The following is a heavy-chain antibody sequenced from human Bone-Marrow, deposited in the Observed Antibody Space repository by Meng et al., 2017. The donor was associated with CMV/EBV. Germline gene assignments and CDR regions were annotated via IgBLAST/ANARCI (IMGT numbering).Heavy chain of an antibody. Sequence: ASVKVSCKASGYTFTGYFIHWVRQAPGQGLEWMGWVNPNGGVTYYAQKFLGSVTMTRDSSISTAYMELSGLRSNGTAMYYCARAGFGGLSGVDVWGQGTTVTVSS. V-gene: IGHV1-2*02. J-gene: IGHJ6*02. CDR1: GYTFTGYF. CDR3: ARAGFGGLSGVDV. CDR2: VNPNGGVT. D-gene: IGHD3-10*01.